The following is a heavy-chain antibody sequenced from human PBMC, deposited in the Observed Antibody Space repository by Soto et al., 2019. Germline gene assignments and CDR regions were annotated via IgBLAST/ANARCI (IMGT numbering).Heavy chain of an antibody. CDR2: KYYSGTT. J-gene: IGHJ4*02. CDR3: ASSSGYSGYGPLDS. Sequence: SETLSLTCSVSGDSVSSSTYYWSWIRQYPGEGLEWIGYKYYSGTTHYNPYLKSRITISVDTSKNQVSLKLRSVTAADTAIYYCASSSGYSGYGPLDSWGQVTLVTVSS. V-gene: IGHV4-31*03. D-gene: IGHD3-22*01. CDR1: GDSVSSSTYY.